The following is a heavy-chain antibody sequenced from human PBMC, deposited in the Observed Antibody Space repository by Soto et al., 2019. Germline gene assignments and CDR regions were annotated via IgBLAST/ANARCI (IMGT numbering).Heavy chain of an antibody. CDR1: GYSFTSNW. V-gene: IGHV5-51*01. CDR3: AKGGRQWLVTSDFNY. D-gene: IGHD6-19*01. Sequence: GESLKISCKGSGYSFTSNWIGWVRQMPGKGLEWMGIIYPSDSDTRYSPSFQGQVTISADKSISTAYLQWSSLRAEDTAVYYCAKGGRQWLVTSDFNYWGQGALVTVSS. CDR2: IYPSDSDT. J-gene: IGHJ4*02.